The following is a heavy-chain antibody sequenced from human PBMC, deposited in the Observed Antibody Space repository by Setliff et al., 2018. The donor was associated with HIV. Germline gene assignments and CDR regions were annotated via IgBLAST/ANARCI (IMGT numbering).Heavy chain of an antibody. V-gene: IGHV3-48*01. J-gene: IGHJ6*02. Sequence: ASVKVSCKASGYTFTNYDISWVRQAPGQGLEWVSYISRSSSLVYQADSVKGRFTISADTSKNTLYLQMTRLSAEDTAVYYCARDLDPYFAMAVRGQGTTVTVSS. CDR3: ARDLDPYFAMAV. CDR2: ISRSSSLV. CDR1: GYTFTNYD.